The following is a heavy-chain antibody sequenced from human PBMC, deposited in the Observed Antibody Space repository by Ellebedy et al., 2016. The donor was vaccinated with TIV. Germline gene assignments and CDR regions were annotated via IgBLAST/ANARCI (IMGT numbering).Heavy chain of an antibody. CDR3: AKDTRYGSGAFDI. Sequence: SLKISCAASGFTFDDYAMHWVRQAPGKGLEWVSGISWNSGSIGYADSVKGRFTISRDNAKNSLYLQMNSLRAEDTALYYCAKDTRYGSGAFDIWGQGTMVTVSS. D-gene: IGHD3-10*01. V-gene: IGHV3-9*01. CDR2: ISWNSGSI. CDR1: GFTFDDYA. J-gene: IGHJ3*02.